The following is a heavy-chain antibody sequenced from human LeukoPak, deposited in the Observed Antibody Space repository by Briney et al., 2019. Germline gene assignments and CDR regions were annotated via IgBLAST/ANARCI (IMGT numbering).Heavy chain of an antibody. CDR3: ARGGYCSSTSCYLRWFDS. CDR1: GGSFSGYY. J-gene: IGHJ5*01. CDR2: INHSGST. Sequence: PSETLSLTCAVYGGSFSGYYWSWIRQPPGKGLEWIGEINHSGSTNYNPSLKSRVTISVDTSKNQFSLKLSSVTAADTAVYYCARGGYCSSTSCYLRWFDSWGQGTLVTVSA. V-gene: IGHV4-34*01. D-gene: IGHD2-2*01.